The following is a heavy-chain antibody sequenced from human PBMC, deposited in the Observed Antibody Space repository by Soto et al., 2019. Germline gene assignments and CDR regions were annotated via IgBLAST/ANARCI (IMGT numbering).Heavy chain of an antibody. CDR2: IIPIFGTA. D-gene: IGHD6-13*01. CDR1: GGTFSSYA. CDR3: ARGSPYSSSLYPYYYGMDV. Sequence: QVQLVQSGAEVKKPGSSVKVSCKASGGTFSSYAISWVRQAPGQGLEWMGGIIPIFGTANYAQKFQGRVTITADKSTSTAYMELSSLRSEDTAVYYCARGSPYSSSLYPYYYGMDVWGQGTTVTVSS. J-gene: IGHJ6*02. V-gene: IGHV1-69*06.